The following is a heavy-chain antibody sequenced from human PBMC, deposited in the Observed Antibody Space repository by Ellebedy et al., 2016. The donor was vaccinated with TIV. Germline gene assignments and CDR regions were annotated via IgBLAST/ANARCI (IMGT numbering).Heavy chain of an antibody. CDR1: GFTFSSYD. D-gene: IGHD1-26*01. Sequence: GESLKISCAASGFTFSSYDMHWVRQATGKGLEWVSAIGTAGDTSYPGSVKGRFTISRDNAKNSLYLQMNSLRAEDTAVYYCARDRYRDWGQGTLVTVSS. CDR3: ARDRYRD. CDR2: IGTAGDT. V-gene: IGHV3-13*01. J-gene: IGHJ4*02.